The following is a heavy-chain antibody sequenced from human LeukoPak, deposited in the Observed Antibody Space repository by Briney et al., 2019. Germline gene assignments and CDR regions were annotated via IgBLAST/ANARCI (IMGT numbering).Heavy chain of an antibody. Sequence: ASVKVSCKASGYTFTSYDINWVRQASGQGLEWVGWMNPNSGNTGFAQKFQGRVSMTRNTSIRTAYMELSNLRSEDTAIYYCAREGTLGVDGSDHWGQGTLVIVSS. CDR2: MNPNSGNT. D-gene: IGHD3-10*01. J-gene: IGHJ4*02. CDR3: AREGTLGVDGSDH. CDR1: GYTFTSYD. V-gene: IGHV1-8*02.